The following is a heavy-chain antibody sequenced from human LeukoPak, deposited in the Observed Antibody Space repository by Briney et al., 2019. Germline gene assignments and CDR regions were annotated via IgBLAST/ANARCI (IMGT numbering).Heavy chain of an antibody. V-gene: IGHV4-34*01. J-gene: IGHJ4*02. Sequence: SETLSLTCADHGGSFSGYYWSWIRQPPGKGLEWSGEINHSGSTNYIPSLKSRVTISVDTSKNQCSLKLSSVTAADTAVYYCARGCPYYYDSSGYYYFDYWGQGTLVTVSS. D-gene: IGHD3-22*01. CDR1: GGSFSGYY. CDR2: INHSGST. CDR3: ARGCPYYYDSSGYYYFDY.